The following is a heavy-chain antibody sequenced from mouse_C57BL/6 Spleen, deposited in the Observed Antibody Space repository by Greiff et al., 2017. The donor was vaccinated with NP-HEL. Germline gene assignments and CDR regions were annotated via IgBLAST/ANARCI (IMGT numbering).Heavy chain of an antibody. CDR2: IDPSDSYT. CDR1: GYTFTSYW. J-gene: IGHJ2*01. CDR3: ARGYYGSSYWFDY. Sequence: VQLQQPGAELVMPGASVKLSCKASGYTFTSYWMHWVKQRPGQGLEWIGEIDPSDSYTNYNQKFKGKSTLTVDKSSSTAYMQLSSLTSEDSAVYYCARGYYGSSYWFDYWGQGTTLTVSS. V-gene: IGHV1-69*01. D-gene: IGHD1-1*01.